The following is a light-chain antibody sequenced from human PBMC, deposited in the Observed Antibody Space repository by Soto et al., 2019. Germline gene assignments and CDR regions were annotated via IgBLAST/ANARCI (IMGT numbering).Light chain of an antibody. Sequence: EIVMTQSPATLSVSPGERATLSCRASQSVSSNLAWYQQKLGQPPRLLIYDAYTRASGIPGRFSGSGSGTEFTLTISSLQSEDFAVYYCQQYNNWPAIFGQGTKVDIK. CDR1: QSVSSN. CDR3: QQYNNWPAI. J-gene: IGKJ1*01. V-gene: IGKV3-15*01. CDR2: DAY.